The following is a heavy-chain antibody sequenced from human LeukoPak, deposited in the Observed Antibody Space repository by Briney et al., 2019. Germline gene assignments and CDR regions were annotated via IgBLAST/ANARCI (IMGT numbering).Heavy chain of an antibody. V-gene: IGHV4-39*01. CDR3: ARYSVSELLWAFDI. D-gene: IGHD1-26*01. CDR1: GGSISSSSYY. J-gene: IGHJ3*02. CDR2: IYYSGST. Sequence: SETLSLTCTVSGGSISSSSYYWGWIRQPPGKGLEWIGSIYYSGSTYYNPSLKSRVTISVDTSKNQFSLKLSSVTAADTAVYYCARYSVSELLWAFDIWGQGTMVTVSS.